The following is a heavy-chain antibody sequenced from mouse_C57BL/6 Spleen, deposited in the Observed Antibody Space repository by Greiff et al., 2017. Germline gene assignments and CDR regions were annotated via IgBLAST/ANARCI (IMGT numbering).Heavy chain of an antibody. D-gene: IGHD2-3*01. CDR2: ISYAGSN. CDR3: ARGYDGYYGFAY. Sequence: ESGPGLVKPSQSLSLTCSVTGYSITSGYYWNWIRQFPGNKLEWMGYISYAGSNNYNPSLKNRISITRDTSKNQFFLKLNSVTTEDTATYYCARGYDGYYGFAYWGQGTLVTVSA. J-gene: IGHJ3*01. CDR1: GYSITSGYY. V-gene: IGHV3-6*01.